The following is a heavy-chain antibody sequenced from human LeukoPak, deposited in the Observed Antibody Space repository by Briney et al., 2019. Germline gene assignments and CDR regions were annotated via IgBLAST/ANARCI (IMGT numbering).Heavy chain of an antibody. Sequence: GGSLRLSCAASGLTFSDYYMSWIRQAPGKGLEWISYISSSSFYTHYADSVKGRFTISRDNAKNSLYLQMNSLRAEDTAVYYCARDHGLRDFDWSDFDYWGQGTLVTVSS. CDR3: ARDHGLRDFDWSDFDY. CDR1: GLTFSDYY. CDR2: ISSSSFYT. D-gene: IGHD3-9*01. V-gene: IGHV3-11*06. J-gene: IGHJ4*02.